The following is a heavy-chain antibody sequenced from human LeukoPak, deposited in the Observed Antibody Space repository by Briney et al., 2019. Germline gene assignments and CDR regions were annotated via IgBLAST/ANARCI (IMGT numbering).Heavy chain of an antibody. V-gene: IGHV1-8*01. D-gene: IGHD7-27*01. J-gene: IGHJ4*02. CDR1: GYTFTNYD. CDR3: ARGPPNWGFDY. CDR2: MSPNSGNT. Sequence: ASVKVSCKASGYTFTNYDFNWVRQATGQGLEWMGWMSPNSGNTGCAQKFQGRVTMTRDTSISTAYMELSSLRSEDTAVYYCARGPPNWGFDYWGQGTLVTVSS.